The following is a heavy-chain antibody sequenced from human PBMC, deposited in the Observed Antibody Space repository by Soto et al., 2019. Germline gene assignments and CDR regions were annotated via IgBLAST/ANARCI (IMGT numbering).Heavy chain of an antibody. V-gene: IGHV3-33*01. CDR1: GFTFSSYG. CDR2: IWYDGSNK. D-gene: IGHD3-10*01. CDR3: ARELGQFWESPSGV. J-gene: IGHJ6*02. Sequence: QVQLVESGGGVVQPGRSLGLSCAASGFTFSSYGMHWVRQAPGKGLEWVAVIWYDGSNKYYADSVKGRFTISRDNSKNTLYLQLNSLRAEDTAVYFCARELGQFWESPSGVWGQGTTVTVSS.